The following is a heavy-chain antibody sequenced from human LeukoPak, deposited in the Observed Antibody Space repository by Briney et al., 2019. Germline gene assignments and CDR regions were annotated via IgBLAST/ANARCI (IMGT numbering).Heavy chain of an antibody. J-gene: IGHJ4*02. V-gene: IGHV4-39*02. CDR3: ARLPLVSPGRDY. CDR1: GGSISSSSYY. Sequence: PSETLSLTCTVSGGSISSSSYYWGWIRQPPGKGLEWIGNIYYIGSTYYNPFLKSRVTISVDTSKNHFSLKLSSVTAADTAVYYCARLPLVSPGRDYWGQGTLVTVSS. D-gene: IGHD2-2*01. CDR2: IYYIGST.